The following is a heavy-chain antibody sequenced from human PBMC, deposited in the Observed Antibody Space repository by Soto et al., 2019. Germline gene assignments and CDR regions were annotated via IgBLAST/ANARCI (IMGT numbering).Heavy chain of an antibody. CDR1: GFTFSNYN. CDR2: ITSAGSYI. CDR3: ARGILGGVRIDYGMDV. Sequence: EVQLVESGGGLVKPGGSLRFSCAASGFTFSNYNMNWVRQPPGKGLEWVSSITSAGSYIYYAESLKGRVTISRDNAKNSLFLQMNSLRAEDTALYFCARGILGGVRIDYGMDVWGQGTTVTVSS. V-gene: IGHV3-21*01. J-gene: IGHJ6*02. D-gene: IGHD2-8*02.